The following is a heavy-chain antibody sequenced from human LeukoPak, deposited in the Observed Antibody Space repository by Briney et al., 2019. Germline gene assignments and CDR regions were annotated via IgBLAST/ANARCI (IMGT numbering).Heavy chain of an antibody. J-gene: IGHJ6*02. CDR3: AKDTPLFYHYYGIDV. Sequence: GGSLRLSCAASGLNLDAYAMHWVRQAPGKGLEWVSLISGDGTITYYADSVKGRFTISKDNSKNSLFLEMNSLRSEDTALYYCAKDTPLFYHYYGIDVWGQGTTVTVSS. V-gene: IGHV3-43*02. CDR1: GLNLDAYA. CDR2: ISGDGTIT.